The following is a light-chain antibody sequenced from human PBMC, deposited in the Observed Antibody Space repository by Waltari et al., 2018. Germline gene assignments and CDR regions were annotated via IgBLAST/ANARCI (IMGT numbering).Light chain of an antibody. Sequence: DIQMTQSPSTLSASVGDSVTTTCRASQRISSWLAWYQQKPGKAPKLLIYKASSLESGVPSRFSGSGSGTEFTLTISSLQPDDFATYYCQQHNSYSPWTFGQGTKVEIK. CDR2: KAS. CDR3: QQHNSYSPWT. V-gene: IGKV1-5*03. CDR1: QRISSW. J-gene: IGKJ1*01.